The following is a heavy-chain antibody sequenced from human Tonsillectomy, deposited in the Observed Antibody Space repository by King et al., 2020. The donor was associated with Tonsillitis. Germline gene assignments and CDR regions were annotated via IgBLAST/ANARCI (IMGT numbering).Heavy chain of an antibody. Sequence: VQLVESGAEVKKPGASVKVSCKASGYTFTGYYMHWVRQAPGQGLEWMGWISPNSGGTNYAQKFQGRVTMTRDTSISTAYMELSSLRSDDTAVYYCAREVSGALGLHFDYWGQGTLVTVSS. CDR3: AREVSGALGLHFDY. J-gene: IGHJ4*02. D-gene: IGHD3-10*01. V-gene: IGHV1-2*02. CDR2: ISPNSGGT. CDR1: GYTFTGYY.